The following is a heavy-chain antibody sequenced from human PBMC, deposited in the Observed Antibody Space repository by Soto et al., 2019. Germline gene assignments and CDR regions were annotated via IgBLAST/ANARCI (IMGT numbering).Heavy chain of an antibody. CDR3: ARGWESHALDY. V-gene: IGHV1-18*01. D-gene: IGHD3-16*01. Sequence: QVQLVQSGAEVKKPGASVKVSCKASGYTFTSYGISWVRQAPGQGLEWMGWISADNGNTNYAQKHKGRVTMTTDTSTSTVNMELRSRRSNDTTVYYCARGWESHALDYWGQGSLVTGSS. CDR2: ISADNGNT. J-gene: IGHJ4*02. CDR1: GYTFTSYG.